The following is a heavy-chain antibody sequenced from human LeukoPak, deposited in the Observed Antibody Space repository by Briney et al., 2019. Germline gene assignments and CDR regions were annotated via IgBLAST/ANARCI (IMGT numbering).Heavy chain of an antibody. Sequence: GGSLRLSCVASGFTFSNYGMHWVRQAPGKGLEWVAFVRYDGSDKNYADSVEGRFTISRDDSKNTLYLQMNSLRAEDTAVYYCARGGGDSGYDSDYYYMDVWGKGTTVTVSS. CDR1: GFTFSNYG. J-gene: IGHJ6*03. D-gene: IGHD5-12*01. V-gene: IGHV3-30*02. CDR3: ARGGGDSGYDSDYYYMDV. CDR2: VRYDGSDK.